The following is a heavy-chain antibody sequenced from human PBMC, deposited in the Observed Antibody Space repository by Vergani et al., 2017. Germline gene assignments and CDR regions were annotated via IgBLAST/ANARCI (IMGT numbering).Heavy chain of an antibody. CDR3: ARDIMVRGVIILKPAREDIWDV. Sequence: EVQLLESGGGLVQPGGSLRLSCAASGFTFSSYAMSWVRQAPGKGLEWVSAISGSGGSTYYADSVKGRFTISRDNSKNTLYLQMNSLRAEDTAVYYCARDIMVRGVIILKPAREDIWDVWGKGTTVTVSS. CDR2: ISGSGGST. J-gene: IGHJ6*04. V-gene: IGHV3-23*01. CDR1: GFTFSSYA. D-gene: IGHD3-10*01.